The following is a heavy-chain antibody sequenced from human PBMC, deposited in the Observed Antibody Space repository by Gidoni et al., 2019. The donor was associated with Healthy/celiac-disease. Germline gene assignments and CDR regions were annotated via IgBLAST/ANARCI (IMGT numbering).Heavy chain of an antibody. D-gene: IGHD6-13*01. Sequence: EVQLVESGGGLVKPGGSLRLSCAASGFTFSSYSMNWVRQAPGKGLEWVSSISSSSSYIYYADSVKGRFTISRDNAKNSLYLQMNSLRAEDTAVYYCARDSIAARRRPDYWGQGTLVTVSS. CDR3: ARDSIAARRRPDY. J-gene: IGHJ4*02. CDR2: ISSSSSYI. CDR1: GFTFSSYS. V-gene: IGHV3-21*01.